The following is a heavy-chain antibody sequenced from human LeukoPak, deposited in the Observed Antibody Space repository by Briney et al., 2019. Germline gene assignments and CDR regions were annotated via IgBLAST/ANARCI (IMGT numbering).Heavy chain of an antibody. V-gene: IGHV3-21*01. D-gene: IGHD2-2*01. Sequence: GGSLRLSCAASGFTFSSYSMNWVRQAPGKGLEWVSSISSSSSYIYYAASVKGRFTISRDNAKNSLYLQMNSLRAEDTAVYYCARDMGYCSSTSCYYYYMDVWGKGTTVTVSS. CDR1: GFTFSSYS. CDR2: ISSSSSYI. J-gene: IGHJ6*03. CDR3: ARDMGYCSSTSCYYYYMDV.